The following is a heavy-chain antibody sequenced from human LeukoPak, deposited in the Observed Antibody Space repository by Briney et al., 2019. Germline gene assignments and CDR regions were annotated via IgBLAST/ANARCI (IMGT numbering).Heavy chain of an antibody. Sequence: PGGSLRLSCTTSGFIFSTYAMTWVRQAPGKGLEWVSAMSGSGDSANYADSVKGRFTISRDNAKNTLYLQMNSLRAEDTAVYYCVRDMGYYDKVWGQGTLVTVSS. V-gene: IGHV3-23*01. CDR3: VRDMGYYDKV. D-gene: IGHD3-22*01. CDR2: MSGSGDSA. J-gene: IGHJ4*02. CDR1: GFIFSTYA.